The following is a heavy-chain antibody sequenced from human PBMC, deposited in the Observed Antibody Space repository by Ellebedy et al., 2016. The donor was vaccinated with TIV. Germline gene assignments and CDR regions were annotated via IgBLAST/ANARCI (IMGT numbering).Heavy chain of an antibody. V-gene: IGHV3-74*01. CDR2: LNSDGRTT. Sequence: GGSLRLXXAASGFTLSSHWMHWVRQAPGKGLVWVSRLNSDGRTTSYADSVKGRFTISRDNAKNTLYLQMNSLRAEDTAVYYCVRDRDYVVDYWGQGTLVTVSS. J-gene: IGHJ4*02. D-gene: IGHD4-17*01. CDR1: GFTLSSHW. CDR3: VRDRDYVVDY.